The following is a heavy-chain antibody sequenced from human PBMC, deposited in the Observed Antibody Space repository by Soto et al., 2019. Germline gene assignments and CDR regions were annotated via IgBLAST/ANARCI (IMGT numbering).Heavy chain of an antibody. CDR2: ISGSGGGT. J-gene: IGHJ3*02. CDR3: AKKTDSSSPWGALDI. V-gene: IGHV3-23*01. Sequence: EVQLLEAGGGLVQPGGSLRLSCAASGFTFSSYAMTWVRQAPAQGLEWVSGISGSGGGTYYADSVKGRFTISRDSSTNTLYLQMDSLRAEDTAVYYCAKKTDSSSPWGALDIWGQGTMVRVSS. CDR1: GFTFSSYA. D-gene: IGHD6-6*01.